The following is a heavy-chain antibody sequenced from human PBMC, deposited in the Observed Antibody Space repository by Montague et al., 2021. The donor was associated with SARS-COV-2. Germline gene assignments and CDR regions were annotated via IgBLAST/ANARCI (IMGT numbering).Heavy chain of an antibody. CDR3: ARGATYYYDSSGYVFDY. D-gene: IGHD3-22*01. CDR1: GFTFSSYS. J-gene: IGHJ4*02. Sequence: SLRLSCAASGFTFSSYSMNWARQAPGKGLEWVSSISSSSSYIYYADSVKGRFTISRDNAKNSLYLQMNSLRAEDTAVYYCARGATYYYDSSGYVFDYWGQGTLVTVSS. CDR2: ISSSSSYI. V-gene: IGHV3-21*01.